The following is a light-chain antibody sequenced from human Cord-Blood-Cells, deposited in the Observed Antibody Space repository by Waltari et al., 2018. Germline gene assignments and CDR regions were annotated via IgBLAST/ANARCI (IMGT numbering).Light chain of an antibody. V-gene: IGKV1-33*01. J-gene: IGKJ1*01. CDR1: QDISNY. Sequence: DIQMTQSPSSLSASVGDRVTITCQASQDISNYLNWYQQKPGKAPKLLIYDASKLETRLPTSFSVSGSGTDSTITISSLQPEDTATYYCQQYDNLPRTFGQGTKVEIK. CDR2: DAS. CDR3: QQYDNLPRT.